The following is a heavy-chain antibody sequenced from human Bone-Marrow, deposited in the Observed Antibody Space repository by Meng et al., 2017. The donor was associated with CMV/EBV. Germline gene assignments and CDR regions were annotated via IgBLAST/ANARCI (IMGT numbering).Heavy chain of an antibody. CDR1: GFTFSSYW. V-gene: IGHV3-7*01. Sequence: GGSLRLSCAASGFTFSSYWMSWVRQAPGKGLEWVANIKQDGSEKYYVDSVKGRFTISRDNAKNSLYLQMNSLRAEDTAVYYCARDVVDCTNGVCARRGMDVCGEGTTVTVSS. CDR2: IKQDGSEK. J-gene: IGHJ6*04. CDR3: ARDVVDCTNGVCARRGMDV. D-gene: IGHD2-8*01.